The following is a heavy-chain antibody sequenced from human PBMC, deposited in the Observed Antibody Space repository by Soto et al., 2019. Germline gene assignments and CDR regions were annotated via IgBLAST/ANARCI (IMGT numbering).Heavy chain of an antibody. CDR2: IYYSGST. V-gene: IGHV4-31*03. CDR3: ARLRGIIAGAGHFDWSPRGGSIDY. CDR1: GGSISSGGSY. D-gene: IGHD3-9*01. Sequence: SETLSLTCTVSGGSISSGGSYWSWIRQHPGKGLEWIGYIYYSGSTYYNPSLKSRVTMSLDTSKNQFSLKLSSVTAADTAVYYCARLRGIIAGAGHFDWSPRGGSIDYWGQGTLVTVS. J-gene: IGHJ4*02.